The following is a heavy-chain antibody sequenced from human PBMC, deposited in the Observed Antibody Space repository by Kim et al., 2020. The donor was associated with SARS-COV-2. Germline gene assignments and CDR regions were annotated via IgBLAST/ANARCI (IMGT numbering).Heavy chain of an antibody. CDR3: AKDLGYSSGWFWGY. V-gene: IGHV3-23*01. D-gene: IGHD6-19*01. CDR2: ISGSGGST. J-gene: IGHJ4*02. Sequence: GGSLRLSCAASGFTFSSYAMSWVRQAPGKGLEWVSAISGSGGSTYYADSVKGRFTISRDNSKNTLYLQMNSLRAEDTAVYYCAKDLGYSSGWFWGYWGQGTLVTVSS. CDR1: GFTFSSYA.